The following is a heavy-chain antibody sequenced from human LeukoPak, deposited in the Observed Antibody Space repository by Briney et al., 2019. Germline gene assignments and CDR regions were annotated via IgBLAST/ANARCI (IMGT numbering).Heavy chain of an antibody. J-gene: IGHJ4*02. CDR3: ARRYYYGSGSYLYYFDY. CDR1: GYSFTSYW. V-gene: IGHV5-51*01. D-gene: IGHD3-10*01. CDR2: IYPGDSDT. Sequence: GESLKISCKGSGYSFTSYWIGWVRQMPGKGLEWVGIIYPGDSDTRYSPSFQGQVTISADKSISTAYLQWSSLKASDTAMYYCARRYYYGSGSYLYYFDYWGQGTLVTVSS.